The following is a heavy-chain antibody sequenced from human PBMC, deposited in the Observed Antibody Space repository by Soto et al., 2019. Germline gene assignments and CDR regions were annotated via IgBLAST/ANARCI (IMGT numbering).Heavy chain of an antibody. Sequence: QVQLVQSGAEVKKPGASVKVSCKASGYTFTSYDINWVRQATGQGLEWMGWMNPNSGNTAYAQKFQGRVTMTRNTSISTAYMDLSSLRSEAPAVYYCARDRETYGMDVGGRGTTVTVSS. CDR1: GYTFTSYD. V-gene: IGHV1-8*01. CDR2: MNPNSGNT. CDR3: ARDRETYGMDV. J-gene: IGHJ6*02.